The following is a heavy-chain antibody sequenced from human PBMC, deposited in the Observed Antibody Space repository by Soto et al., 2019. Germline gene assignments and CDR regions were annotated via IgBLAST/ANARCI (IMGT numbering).Heavy chain of an antibody. CDR2: INHSGST. J-gene: IGHJ6*02. D-gene: IGHD7-27*01. CDR3: ARGTFWGLYYYYGMDV. V-gene: IGHV4-34*01. CDR1: GGSFSGYY. Sequence: ETLSLTCAVYGGSFSGYYWSWIRQPPGKGLEWIGEINHSGSTNYNPSLKSRVTISVDTSKNQFSLRLSSVTAADTAVYYCARGTFWGLYYYYGMDVWGQGTTVTVSS.